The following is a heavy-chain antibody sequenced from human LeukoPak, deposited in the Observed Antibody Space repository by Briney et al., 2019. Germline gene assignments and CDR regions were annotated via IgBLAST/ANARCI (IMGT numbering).Heavy chain of an antibody. CDR3: ARGLQYQLLKALGYYYMDV. V-gene: IGHV1-69*05. D-gene: IGHD2-2*01. CDR2: IIPISGTA. Sequence: SVKASCKASGGTFSSHAIAWVRQAPGQGPEWMGGIIPISGTANYAQKFQGRVTITTDESTSTAYMELSSLTSDDTAVYYCARGLQYQLLKALGYYYMDVWGEGTTVTVSS. J-gene: IGHJ6*03. CDR1: GGTFSSHA.